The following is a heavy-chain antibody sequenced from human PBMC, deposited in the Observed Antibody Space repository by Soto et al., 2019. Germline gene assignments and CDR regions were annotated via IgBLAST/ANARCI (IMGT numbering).Heavy chain of an antibody. CDR2: IANGGGSK. D-gene: IGHD2-8*01. CDR3: AKDIVVYCTNSVCQPDGYYYYGMDV. J-gene: IGHJ6*02. V-gene: IGHV3-30*18. CDR1: GFTLSSYG. Sequence: GGSLRLSCAASGFTLSSYGMHWVRQAPGKGLEWVAVIANGGGSKYYADSVKGRFTISRDNAKNTLYLQMNSLRAEDTAVYYFAKDIVVYCTNSVCQPDGYYYYGMDVWGQGTTVTVSS.